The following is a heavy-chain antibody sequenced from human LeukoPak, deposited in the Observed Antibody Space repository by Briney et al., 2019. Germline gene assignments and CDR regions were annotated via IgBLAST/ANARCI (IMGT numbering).Heavy chain of an antibody. D-gene: IGHD6-19*01. V-gene: IGHV4-61*02. J-gene: IGHJ5*02. CDR2: VFTSGST. CDR3: ARDQAVAGNNWFDP. Sequence: PSETLSLTCIVSGGSISSGSYYWSWIRQPAGKGLEWIGRVFTSGSTDYNPSFKSRVTISVDTSKKQVSLRLSSVTAADTAVYYCARDQAVAGNNWFDPWGQGTLVTVSS. CDR1: GGSISSGSYY.